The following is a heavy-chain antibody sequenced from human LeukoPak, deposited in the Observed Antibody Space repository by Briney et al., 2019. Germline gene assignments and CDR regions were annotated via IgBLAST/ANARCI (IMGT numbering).Heavy chain of an antibody. Sequence: PGGSLRLSCAASGFTFSSYGMHWVRQAPGKGLDWVAFIRYDGSNKYYADSVKGRFTISRDNSKNTLYLQMNSLRAEDTAVYYCAKDAAVAGWFDYWGQGTLVTVSS. J-gene: IGHJ4*02. D-gene: IGHD6-19*01. CDR3: AKDAAVAGWFDY. CDR1: GFTFSSYG. V-gene: IGHV3-30*02. CDR2: IRYDGSNK.